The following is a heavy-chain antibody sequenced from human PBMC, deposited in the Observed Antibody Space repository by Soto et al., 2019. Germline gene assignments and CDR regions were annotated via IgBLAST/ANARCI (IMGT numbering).Heavy chain of an antibody. Sequence: QVQLQESGPGLVKPSQTLSLTCTVSGGSISSGGYYWSWIRQHPGKGLEWIGYIYYSGSTYYNPSLKSRVTISVDTSENQFSLKLSSVTAADTAVYYCARVSCSGGSCYYYFDYWGQGTLVTVSS. CDR3: ARVSCSGGSCYYYFDY. CDR1: GGSISSGGYY. D-gene: IGHD2-15*01. J-gene: IGHJ4*02. V-gene: IGHV4-31*03. CDR2: IYYSGST.